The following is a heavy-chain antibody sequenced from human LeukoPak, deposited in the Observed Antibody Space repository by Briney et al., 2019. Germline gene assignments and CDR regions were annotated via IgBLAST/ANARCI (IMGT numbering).Heavy chain of an antibody. J-gene: IGHJ6*04. CDR3: ASRDRGYYYGMDV. CDR1: GFTVSSNY. D-gene: IGHD3-10*01. V-gene: IGHV3-66*01. CDR2: IHSGGTT. Sequence: GGSLRLSCAASGFTVSSNYMSWVRQAPGKGLEWVSVIHSGGTTYYADSVKGRFTISRDNSKNTLYLQMNSLRAEDTAVYYCASRDRGYYYGMDVWGKGTTVTVSS.